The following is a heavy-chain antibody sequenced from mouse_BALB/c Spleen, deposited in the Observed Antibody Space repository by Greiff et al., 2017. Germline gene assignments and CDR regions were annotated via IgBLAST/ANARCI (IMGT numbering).Heavy chain of an antibody. D-gene: IGHD2-4*01. CDR3: ARGDDYVPLYAMDY. J-gene: IGHJ4*01. CDR2: INPYNDGT. V-gene: IGHV1-14*01. CDR1: GYTFTSYV. Sequence: EVKLQESGPELVKPGASVKMSCKASGYTFTSYVMHWVKQKPGQGLEWIGYINPYNDGTKYNEKFKGKATLTSDKSSSTAYMELSSLTSEDSAVYYCARGDDYVPLYAMDYWGQGTSVTVSS.